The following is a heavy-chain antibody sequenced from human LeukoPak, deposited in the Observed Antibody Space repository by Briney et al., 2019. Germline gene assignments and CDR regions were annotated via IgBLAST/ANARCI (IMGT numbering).Heavy chain of an antibody. Sequence: SVKVSCKASGGTFSSYAISWVRQAPGQGLEWMGGIIPIFGTANYAQKFQGRVTITADKSTSTAYMELSSLRSEDTAVYYCARDREGYCSSTSCYPSNWFDPWGQGTLVSVSS. V-gene: IGHV1-69*06. CDR1: GGTFSSYA. CDR3: ARDREGYCSSTSCYPSNWFDP. J-gene: IGHJ5*02. CDR2: IIPIFGTA. D-gene: IGHD2-2*01.